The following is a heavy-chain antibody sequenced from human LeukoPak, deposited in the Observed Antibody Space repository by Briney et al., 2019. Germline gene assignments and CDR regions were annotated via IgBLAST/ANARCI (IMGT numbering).Heavy chain of an antibody. CDR1: GFTFSSYG. Sequence: PGGSLRLSCAASGFTFSSYGMHWVRQAPGKGLEWVAVISYDGSNKYYADSVKGRFTISRDNSKNTLYLQMNSLRAEDTAVYYCAKALPAPGHYWGQGTLVTVSS. D-gene: IGHD3-10*01. CDR2: ISYDGSNK. V-gene: IGHV3-30*18. J-gene: IGHJ4*02. CDR3: AKALPAPGHY.